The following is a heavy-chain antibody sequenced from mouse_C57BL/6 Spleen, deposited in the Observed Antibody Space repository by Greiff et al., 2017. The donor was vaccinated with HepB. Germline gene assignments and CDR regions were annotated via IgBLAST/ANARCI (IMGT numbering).Heavy chain of an antibody. CDR2: INYDGSST. CDR3: ARESDDYGGGAMDY. D-gene: IGHD1-1*01. J-gene: IGHJ4*01. V-gene: IGHV5-16*01. Sequence: EVKVEESEGGLVQPGSSMKLSCTASGFTFSDYYMALVRQVPEKGLEWVANINYDGSSTYYLESLKSRFIISRDNAKNSLYLQLSSLKSEDTATYYCARESDDYGGGAMDYWGQGTSVTVSS. CDR1: GFTFSDYY.